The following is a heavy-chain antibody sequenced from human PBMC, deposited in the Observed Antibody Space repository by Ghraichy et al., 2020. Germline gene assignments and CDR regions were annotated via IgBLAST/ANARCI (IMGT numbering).Heavy chain of an antibody. CDR2: ISSDSNYI. V-gene: IGHV3-21*01. D-gene: IGHD1-26*01. CDR1: GFTFSIYS. CDR3: ARDTWEPSAKSYYYMDV. Sequence: GGSLRLSCAASGFTFSIYSMNWVRQAPGKGLEWVSSISSDSNYIYYADSVKGRFTISRDNAKNSLYLQMNSLRAEDTGVYYCARDTWEPSAKSYYYMDVWGKGTPVTIS. J-gene: IGHJ6*03.